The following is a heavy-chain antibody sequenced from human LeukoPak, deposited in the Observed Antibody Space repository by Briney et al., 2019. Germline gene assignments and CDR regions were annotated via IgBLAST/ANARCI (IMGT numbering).Heavy chain of an antibody. J-gene: IGHJ4*02. Sequence: GGSLRLSCEASGFNFGSYSMNWVRQAPGQGLEWVSSIIGDSSHISYADSVKGRFTISRDNAKNSLYVQLNSLRADDTAIYYCARGVVPAAFDYWGQGTLVTVSS. V-gene: IGHV3-21*01. CDR3: ARGVVPAAFDY. CDR2: IIGDSSHI. CDR1: GFNFGSYS. D-gene: IGHD2-2*01.